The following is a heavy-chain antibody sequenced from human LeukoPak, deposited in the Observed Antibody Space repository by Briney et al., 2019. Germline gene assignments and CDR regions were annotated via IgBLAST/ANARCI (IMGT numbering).Heavy chain of an antibody. CDR3: ARIRVMDLYYFDY. V-gene: IGHV3-7*01. CDR1: GFTFSSYW. Sequence: GGSLRLSCAASGFTFSSYWMSWVRQAPGKGLEWVANIKQDGSEKYYVDSVKGGFTISRDNAKNSLYLQMNSLRAEDTAVYYCARIRVMDLYYFDYWGQGTLVTVSS. CDR2: IKQDGSEK. J-gene: IGHJ4*02. D-gene: IGHD3-10*01.